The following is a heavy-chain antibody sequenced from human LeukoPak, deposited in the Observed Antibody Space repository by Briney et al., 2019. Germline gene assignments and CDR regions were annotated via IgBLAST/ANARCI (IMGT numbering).Heavy chain of an antibody. J-gene: IGHJ4*02. CDR1: GFTFSSYA. CDR2: ISGSGGST. D-gene: IGHD2-15*01. Sequence: HPGGSLRLSCAASGFTFSSYAMSWVRQAPGKGLEWVSAISGSGGSTYYADPVRGRFTISRDNSKNTLYLQMNSLRAEDTAVYYCATTPGDIVVVVAAFDYWGQGTLVTVSS. V-gene: IGHV3-23*01. CDR3: ATTPGDIVVVVAAFDY.